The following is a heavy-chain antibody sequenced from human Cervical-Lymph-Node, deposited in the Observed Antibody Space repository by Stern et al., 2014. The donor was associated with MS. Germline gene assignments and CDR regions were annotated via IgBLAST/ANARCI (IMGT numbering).Heavy chain of an antibody. CDR3: AHVGFSRGYIFGVFDY. D-gene: IGHD5-18*01. Sequence: ESGPTLVKPTHTLTLTCTFSGFSLTTTRLAVARIRQPPGKALEWLPLPYWAPQNRSPPSLNRSPTITKDPPQNHAVPTMTNVDPVDTATYYCAHVGFSRGYIFGVFDYWGQGTLVTVSS. CDR2: PYWAPQN. J-gene: IGHJ4*02. V-gene: IGHV2-5*02. CDR1: GFSLTTTRLA.